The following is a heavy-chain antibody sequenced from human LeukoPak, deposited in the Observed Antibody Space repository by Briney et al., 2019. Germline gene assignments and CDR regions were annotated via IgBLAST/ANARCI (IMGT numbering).Heavy chain of an antibody. J-gene: IGHJ6*04. Sequence: GSVNVSCKASGYTFTSYGISWVRQAPGQGLEWMGWISAYNGNTNYAQKLQGRVTITTDTSTSTAYMELRSLRSDDTAVYYCARVGVVVPAAIGMVVWGKGTTVTVSS. CDR1: GYTFTSYG. V-gene: IGHV1-18*04. D-gene: IGHD2-2*01. CDR2: ISAYNGNT. CDR3: ARVGVVVPAAIGMVV.